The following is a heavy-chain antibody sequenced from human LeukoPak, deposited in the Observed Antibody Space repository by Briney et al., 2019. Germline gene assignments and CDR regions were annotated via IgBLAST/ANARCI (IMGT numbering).Heavy chain of an antibody. D-gene: IGHD6-13*01. V-gene: IGHV4-39*07. CDR3: SREIATAGNWFDP. CDR1: GGSISSSSYY. CDR2: IYYSGST. Sequence: SETLSLTCTVSGGSISSSSYYWGWIRQPPGKGLEWIGSIYYSGSTYYNPSLKSRVTISVDRSKNQFSLKLSSVTAADTAVYYCSREIATAGNWFDPWGQGTLVTVSS. J-gene: IGHJ5*02.